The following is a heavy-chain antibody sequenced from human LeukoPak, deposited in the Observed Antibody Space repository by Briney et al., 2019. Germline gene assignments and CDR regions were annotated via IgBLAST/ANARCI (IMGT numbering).Heavy chain of an antibody. Sequence: SETPSLTYAVYGGSFSGYYWSWIRQPPGKGLEWIGEINHSGSTNYNPSLKSRVTISVDTSKNQFSLKLSSVTAADTAVYYCARGALRYFDWLPSPNWFDPWGQGTLVTVSS. J-gene: IGHJ5*02. D-gene: IGHD3-9*01. CDR1: GGSFSGYY. CDR2: INHSGST. V-gene: IGHV4-34*01. CDR3: ARGALRYFDWLPSPNWFDP.